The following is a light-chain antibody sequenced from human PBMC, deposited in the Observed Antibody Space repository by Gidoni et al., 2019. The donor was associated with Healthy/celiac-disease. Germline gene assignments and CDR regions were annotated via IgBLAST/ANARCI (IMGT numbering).Light chain of an antibody. CDR2: ASS. V-gene: IGKV1-39*01. J-gene: IGKJ1*01. CDR1: QSISSY. Sequence: QMTQSPSSLSASVGDRVTITCRASQSISSYLNWYQQKPGKAPKLLIYASSSLQSGVPSRFSGSGSGIDFTLTISSLQPEDFATYYCQQSYSTPWTFGQGTKVEIK. CDR3: QQSYSTPWT.